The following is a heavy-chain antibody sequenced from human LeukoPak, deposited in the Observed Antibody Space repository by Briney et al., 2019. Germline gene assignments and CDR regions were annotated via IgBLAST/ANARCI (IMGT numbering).Heavy chain of an antibody. V-gene: IGHV1-2*03. CDR2: INPNSGGT. CDR3: ARDHSNWNYAPDF. Sequence: LEASVKVSCKASGYTFTGYYMHWVRQAPGQGLEWMGWINPNSGGTNYAQKFQGRVTMTRDTSISTAYLDVRSLTSDDTAVYYCARDHSNWNYAPDFWGQGTLVIVSS. J-gene: IGHJ4*02. D-gene: IGHD1-7*01. CDR1: GYTFTGYY.